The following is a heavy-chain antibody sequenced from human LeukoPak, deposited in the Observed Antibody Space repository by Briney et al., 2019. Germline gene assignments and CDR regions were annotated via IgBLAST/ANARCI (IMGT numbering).Heavy chain of an antibody. CDR1: GDSVSSNSAA. Sequence: PSQTLSLTCAISGDSVSSNSAAWNWLRQSPSRGLEWLGRTYYRSKWYNDYAVSVKSRITINPDTSKNQFSLQLNSVTPEDTAVYYCARDSDSSSYYYYYGMDVWGQGTTVTVSS. CDR2: TYYRSKWYN. CDR3: ARDSDSSSYYYYYGMDV. D-gene: IGHD6-6*01. J-gene: IGHJ6*02. V-gene: IGHV6-1*01.